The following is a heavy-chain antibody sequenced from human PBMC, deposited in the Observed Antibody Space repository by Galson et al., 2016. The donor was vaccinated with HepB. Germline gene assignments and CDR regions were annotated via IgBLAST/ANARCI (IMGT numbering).Heavy chain of an antibody. CDR2: FCYTGIT. D-gene: IGHD2-21*01. Sequence: SETLSLTCIVSGGSVTNHQYCWGWVRQAPGKGLEWIAGFCYTGITYYNPSLRSRLTMDVNTSKFQLSLHLRSVAAADTAVYYCVDYCGGGACPDYWGQGTLVTVSS. CDR3: VDYCGGGACPDY. V-gene: IGHV4-39*01. CDR1: GGSVTNHQYC. J-gene: IGHJ4*02.